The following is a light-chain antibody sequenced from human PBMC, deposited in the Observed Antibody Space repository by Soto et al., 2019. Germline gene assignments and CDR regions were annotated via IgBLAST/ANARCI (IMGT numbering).Light chain of an antibody. J-gene: IGKJ2*01. V-gene: IGKV1-12*01. Sequence: DIQMTQSPPSVSASVGDRVTITCRASQAINGWLSWYQQKPGKAPKLLISVASRLESGVPSRFSGSGAGTEFSLTVTSRQPEDFATYYCQQAFRFPHTFGQGTRLEI. CDR2: VAS. CDR1: QAINGW. CDR3: QQAFRFPHT.